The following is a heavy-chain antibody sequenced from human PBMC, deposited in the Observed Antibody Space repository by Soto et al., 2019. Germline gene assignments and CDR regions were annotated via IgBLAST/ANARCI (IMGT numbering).Heavy chain of an antibody. CDR1: GFSLSTSGAG. J-gene: IGHJ4*02. CDR2: IYWDDDK. Sequence: KESGPTLVRPTQTLTLTCTVSGFSLSTSGAGVGWIRQPPGKALEWLGVIYWDDDKRYSPSLKNRLTITKDASRNLVVLTLTNVDPVDTATYYCAHRDSHEYLVFDYWGQGTLVTVSS. V-gene: IGHV2-5*02. CDR3: AHRDSHEYLVFDY. D-gene: IGHD2-2*01.